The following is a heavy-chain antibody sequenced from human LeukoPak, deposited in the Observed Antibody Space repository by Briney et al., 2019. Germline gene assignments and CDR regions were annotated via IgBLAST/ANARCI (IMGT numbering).Heavy chain of an antibody. CDR3: ARDYKYAFDN. Sequence: GGSLRLSCAAAGFTFSDYSMNWVRQAPGKGLEWISYIRISSGNTNYADSVKGRFTISEDKAKNSLYLQMNSLRVKDTAVYYCARDYKYAFDNWGQGTLVTVSS. CDR2: IRISSGNT. V-gene: IGHV3-48*01. D-gene: IGHD5-24*01. CDR1: GFTFSDYS. J-gene: IGHJ4*02.